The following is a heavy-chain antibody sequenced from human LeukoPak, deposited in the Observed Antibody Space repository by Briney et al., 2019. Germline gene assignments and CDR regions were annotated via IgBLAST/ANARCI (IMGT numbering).Heavy chain of an antibody. CDR3: AKSVAGDAYFDY. D-gene: IGHD6-19*01. CDR2: ISYEGSNK. V-gene: IGHV3-30*18. Sequence: GGSLRLSCAASGFTFSSYGMHWVRQAPGKGLEWVAVISYEGSNKYYADSVKGRFTISRDNSKNTLYLQMNSLRAEDTAVYYCAKSVAGDAYFDYWGQGTLVTVSS. J-gene: IGHJ4*02. CDR1: GFTFSSYG.